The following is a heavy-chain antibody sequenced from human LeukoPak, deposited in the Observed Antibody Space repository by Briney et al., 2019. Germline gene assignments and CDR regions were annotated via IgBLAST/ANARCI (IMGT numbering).Heavy chain of an antibody. CDR1: GGSISDYY. CDR2: MDYSGST. CDR3: ARDQDYYGSGSYGPDH. J-gene: IGHJ4*02. V-gene: IGHV4-59*12. D-gene: IGHD3-10*01. Sequence: PSETLSLTCTVSGGSISDYYWTWIRQSPGTGLEWIGYMDYSGSTAYNPSLKSRVTISVDTSKNQFSLKLSSVTAADTAIYYCARDQDYYGSGSYGPDHWGQGTQVTVSS.